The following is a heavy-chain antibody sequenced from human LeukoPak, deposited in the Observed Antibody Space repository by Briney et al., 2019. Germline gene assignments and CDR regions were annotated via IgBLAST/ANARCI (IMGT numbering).Heavy chain of an antibody. V-gene: IGHV4-39*01. CDR2: IYYSGST. CDR1: GDSISSSSSY. CDR3: ARLASDILTHDAFDI. Sequence: SETLSLTCTVSGDSISSSSSYWGWIRQPPGEGLEWIGSIYYSGSTYYNTSLKSRVTISVDTSKNQFSLKLSSVTAADTAVYYCARLASDILTHDAFDIWGQGTMVTVSS. D-gene: IGHD3-9*01. J-gene: IGHJ3*02.